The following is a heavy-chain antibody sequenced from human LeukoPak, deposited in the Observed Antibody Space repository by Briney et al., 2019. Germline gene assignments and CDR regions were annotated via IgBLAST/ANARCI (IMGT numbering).Heavy chain of an antibody. Sequence: SETLSLTCTVSGGSISSYYWSWIRQPPGKGLEWIGYIYYSGSTNYNPSLKSRVTISVDTSKNQFSLKLSSVTAADTAVYYCARHARRKGITGTAGADYWGQGTLVTVSS. J-gene: IGHJ4*02. D-gene: IGHD1/OR15-1a*01. CDR1: GGSISSYY. CDR3: ARHARRKGITGTAGADY. V-gene: IGHV4-59*08. CDR2: IYYSGST.